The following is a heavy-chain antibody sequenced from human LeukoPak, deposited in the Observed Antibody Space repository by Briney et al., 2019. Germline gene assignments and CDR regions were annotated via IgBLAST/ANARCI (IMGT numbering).Heavy chain of an antibody. J-gene: IGHJ4*02. V-gene: IGHV4-34*01. CDR3: ARGIGDRMDY. CDR1: GGSFSGYY. CDR2: INHSGST. D-gene: IGHD4-17*01. Sequence: SETLSLTCAVYGGSFSGYYWSWIRQPPGKGLEWIGEINHSGSTNYNPSLKSRVTISVDTSKNQFSLKLSSVTAADTAVHYCARGIGDRMDYWGQGTLVTVSS.